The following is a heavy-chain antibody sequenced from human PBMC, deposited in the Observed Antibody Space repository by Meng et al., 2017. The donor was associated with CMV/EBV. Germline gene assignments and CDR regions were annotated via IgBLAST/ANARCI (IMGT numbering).Heavy chain of an antibody. D-gene: IGHD6-13*01. V-gene: IGHV1-8*03. CDR3: VRGSRVGIAAAGTATRLYYFDY. Sequence: ASVLVSCKASGYIFTSYDINWVRQATGQGLEWMGWMKTNSGNTGYAQKFQSRVTITRNTSISTAYMELSSLRSEDTAVYYCVRGSRVGIAAAGTATRLYYFDYWGQGTLVTVSS. CDR2: MKTNSGNT. J-gene: IGHJ4*02. CDR1: GYIFTSYD.